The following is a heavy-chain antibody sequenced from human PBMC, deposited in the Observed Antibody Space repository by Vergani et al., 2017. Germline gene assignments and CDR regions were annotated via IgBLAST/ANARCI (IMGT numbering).Heavy chain of an antibody. CDR3: AKDVIRGYSGYDY. CDR2: ISGSGGST. Sequence: EVQLLESGGGLVQPGGSLRLSCAASGFTFSSYAMSWVRQAPGKGLEWVSAISGSGGSTYYADSVKGRFTISRNNSKNTLYLQMNSLRAEDTAVYYCAKDVIRGYSGYDYWGQGTLVTVSS. V-gene: IGHV3-23*01. J-gene: IGHJ4*02. CDR1: GFTFSSYA. D-gene: IGHD5-12*01.